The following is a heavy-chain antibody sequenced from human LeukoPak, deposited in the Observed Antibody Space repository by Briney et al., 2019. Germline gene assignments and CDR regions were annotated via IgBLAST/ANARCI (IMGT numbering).Heavy chain of an antibody. J-gene: IGHJ6*03. V-gene: IGHV4-4*07. CDR3: ARTYDSPGYYSPDYYYMDV. Sequence: SETLSLTCTVSGGSISSYCWSWIRQPAGKGLEWIGHICTSGSTNYNPSLKSRVTMSVDTSNNEFSLKLNSVTAADTAVYYCARTYDSPGYYSPDYYYMDVWGKGTTVTISS. CDR2: ICTSGST. D-gene: IGHD3-22*01. CDR1: GGSISSYC.